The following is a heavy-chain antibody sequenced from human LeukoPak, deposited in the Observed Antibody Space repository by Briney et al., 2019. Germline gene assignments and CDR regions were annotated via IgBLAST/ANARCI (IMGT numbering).Heavy chain of an antibody. CDR2: INPNSGGT. Sequence: ASVKVSCKASGYTFTGYYMHWVRQAPGQGLEWMGWINPNSGGTNYAQKFQGRVTMTRDTSISTAYMELSRLRSDDTAVYYCASSLLAGITMVRGLTTRNYYFDYWGQGTLVTVSS. J-gene: IGHJ4*02. V-gene: IGHV1-2*02. CDR1: GYTFTGYY. D-gene: IGHD3-10*01. CDR3: ASSLLAGITMVRGLTTRNYYFDY.